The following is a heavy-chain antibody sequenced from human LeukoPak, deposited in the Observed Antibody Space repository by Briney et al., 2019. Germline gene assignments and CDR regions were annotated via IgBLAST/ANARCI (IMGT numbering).Heavy chain of an antibody. CDR1: GFTFSSYS. V-gene: IGHV3-21*01. D-gene: IGHD3-22*01. J-gene: IGHJ4*02. CDR3: ASRSYDSSGYYYGEFDY. CDR2: ISSSSSYI. Sequence: GGSLRLFCAASGFTFSSYSMNWVRQAPGKGLEWVSSISSSSSYIYYADSVKGRFTISRDNAKNSLYLQMNSLRAEDTAVYYCASRSYDSSGYYYGEFDYWGQGTLVTVSS.